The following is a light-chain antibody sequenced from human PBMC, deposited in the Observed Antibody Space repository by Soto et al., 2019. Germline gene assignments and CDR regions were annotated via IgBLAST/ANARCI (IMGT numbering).Light chain of an antibody. CDR1: SSNIGNNY. J-gene: IGLJ2*01. V-gene: IGLV1-51*01. Sequence: QSVLTQPPSVSAAPGQKVTISCSGSSSNIGNNYVSWYQQFPGTAPRLLIYDNYKRPSGIPDRFSGSKSGTSATLGITGLQTGDEADYYCGTWDNSLDVMVFGGGTKLTVL. CDR3: GTWDNSLDVMV. CDR2: DNY.